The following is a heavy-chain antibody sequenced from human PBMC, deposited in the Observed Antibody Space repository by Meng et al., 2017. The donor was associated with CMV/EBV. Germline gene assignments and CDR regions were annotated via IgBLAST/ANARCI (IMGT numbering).Heavy chain of an antibody. CDR1: GGSFSVYY. V-gene: IGHV4-34*01. CDR3: AGGIAAAGTRYFDY. J-gene: IGHJ4*02. Sequence: QGQLQLGGAGPLETSQSLSLNCAVKGGSFSVYYWSWIRQPSGKGLEWIGKRNHSRSTNYTPSLKSRVTISVDTSKNQFCLKLSAVTAADTAVYYCAGGIAAAGTRYFDYWGQGTLVTVSS. D-gene: IGHD6-13*01. CDR2: RNHSRST.